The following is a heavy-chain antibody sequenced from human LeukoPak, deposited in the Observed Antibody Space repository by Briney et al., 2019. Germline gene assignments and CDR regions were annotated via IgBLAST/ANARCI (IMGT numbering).Heavy chain of an antibody. Sequence: GGSLRLSCAASGFTFGNYAMSWVRQAPGKGLEWVSSISGSGDSTFYADSVKGRFTLSRDNSKGTLYLQLNNLRAEDTAVYYCASSGFCSGGSCSLRYWYFDLWGRGTLVTVSS. J-gene: IGHJ2*01. V-gene: IGHV3-23*01. CDR1: GFTFGNYA. D-gene: IGHD2-15*01. CDR2: ISGSGDST. CDR3: ASSGFCSGGSCSLRYWYFDL.